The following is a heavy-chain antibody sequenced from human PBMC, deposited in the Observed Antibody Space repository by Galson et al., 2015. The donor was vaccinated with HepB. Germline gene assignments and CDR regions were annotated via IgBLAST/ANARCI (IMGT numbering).Heavy chain of an antibody. V-gene: IGHV3-74*01. Sequence: LRLSCAASRFSFSSHWIHWVRQVPGKELVWVSRINNDGSNTDYADSVKGRFTISRDNTKNTLSLQINSLRADDTAVYYCARETGGAFDYWGQGTLVTVSA. CDR1: RFSFSSHW. D-gene: IGHD4/OR15-4a*01. CDR2: INNDGSNT. J-gene: IGHJ4*02. CDR3: ARETGGAFDY.